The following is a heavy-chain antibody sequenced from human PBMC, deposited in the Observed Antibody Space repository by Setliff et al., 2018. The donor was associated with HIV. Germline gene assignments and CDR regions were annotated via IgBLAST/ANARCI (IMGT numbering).Heavy chain of an antibody. CDR1: GYAFSSYG. V-gene: IGHV1-18*01. CDR2: IHPYTCDT. CDR3: AREPPEVTITTHKLDI. D-gene: IGHD1-1*01. Sequence: ASVKVSCKAFGYAFSSYGINWLRQAPGQGLEWMGWIHPYTCDTDQGQKVQGRLTMTTDTSTNTAYMELTSLRSDDTAVYFCAREPPEVTITTHKLDIWGQGTLVTVSS. J-gene: IGHJ3*02.